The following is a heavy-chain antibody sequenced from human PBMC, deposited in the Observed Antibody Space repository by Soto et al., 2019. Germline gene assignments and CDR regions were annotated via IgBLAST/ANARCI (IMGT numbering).Heavy chain of an antibody. CDR3: ARDQYYDSSGYYVPDAFDI. J-gene: IGHJ3*02. D-gene: IGHD3-22*01. Sequence: EVQLVESGGGLVKPGGSLRLSCAASGFTFSSYSLNWVRQAPGKGLEWVSSISSSSSYIYYADSMKGRFTISRDNAKNSLYLQMNSLRAEDTAVYYCARDQYYDSSGYYVPDAFDIWGQGTMVTVSS. V-gene: IGHV3-21*01. CDR1: GFTFSSYS. CDR2: ISSSSSYI.